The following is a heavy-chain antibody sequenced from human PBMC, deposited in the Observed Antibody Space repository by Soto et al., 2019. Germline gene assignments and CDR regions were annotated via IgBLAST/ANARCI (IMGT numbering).Heavy chain of an antibody. CDR2: IYSGGST. D-gene: IGHD3-10*01. Sequence: EVQLVESGGGLVQPGGSLRLSCAVSGFTVSSKYMSWVRQAPGQGLEWVSVIYSGGSTYYADSVKGRFTISRHNSMNALYLEMNSLRADDTAVYYCTRGPYGTGGDYYYGRDVWGQGTTVSVSS. CDR1: GFTVSSKY. J-gene: IGHJ6*02. V-gene: IGHV3-53*04. CDR3: TRGPYGTGGDYYYGRDV.